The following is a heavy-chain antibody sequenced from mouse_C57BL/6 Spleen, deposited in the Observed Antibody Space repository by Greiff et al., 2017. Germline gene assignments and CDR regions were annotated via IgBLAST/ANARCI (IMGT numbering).Heavy chain of an antibody. J-gene: IGHJ4*01. D-gene: IGHD1-1*01. CDR1: GYTFTDYN. CDR2: INPNNGGT. V-gene: IGHV1-18*01. Sequence: VQLQQSGPELVKPGASVKISCKASGYTFTDYNMDWVKQSHGKSLEWIGDINPNNGGTNYNQKFKGKATLTVDTSSSTAYMQLRSLTSEDTAVXDCARAFYDYGSSSYYYAMDYWGQGTSVTVSS. CDR3: ARAFYDYGSSSYYYAMDY.